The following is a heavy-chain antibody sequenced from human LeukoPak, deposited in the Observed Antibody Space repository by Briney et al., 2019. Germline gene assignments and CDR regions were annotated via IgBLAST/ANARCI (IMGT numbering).Heavy chain of an antibody. J-gene: IGHJ4*02. CDR2: IYYSGST. Sequence: SETLSLTCTVSGGSITNYYWNWIRQPPGKGLEWIGYIYYSGSTNYNPSLKSRVTISVDTSKNQFSLKLSSVTAADTAVYYCASGRRAWTSGGYSGYEIDYWGQGTLVTVSS. D-gene: IGHD5-12*01. V-gene: IGHV4-59*08. CDR3: ASGRRAWTSGGYSGYEIDY. CDR1: GGSITNYY.